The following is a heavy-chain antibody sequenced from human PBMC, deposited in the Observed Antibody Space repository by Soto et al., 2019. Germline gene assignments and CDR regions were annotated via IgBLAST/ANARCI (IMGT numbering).Heavy chain of an antibody. Sequence: SETLSLTCTVSGGSISSYYWSWIRQPAGKGLEWIGYSYFSGGTEYNPSLKGRVTISVDRSRNQFSLKLTSVTAADTAVYYCVRGLSRGWFDPWGQGTLVTVSS. CDR2: SYFSGGT. CDR3: VRGLSRGWFDP. CDR1: GGSISSYY. V-gene: IGHV4-59*01. D-gene: IGHD3-16*01. J-gene: IGHJ5*02.